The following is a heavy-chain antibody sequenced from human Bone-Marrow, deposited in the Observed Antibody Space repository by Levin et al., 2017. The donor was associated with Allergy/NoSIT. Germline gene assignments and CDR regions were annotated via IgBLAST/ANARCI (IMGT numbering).Heavy chain of an antibody. Sequence: PGGSLRLSCAGSGFTFRSFWMVWVRQAPGKGLEWVATVDQKGTEKYYLDSVKGRFSLSRDYFDTSIYMQMNSLRVEDTAVYYCARLREPSYYESTGFYNGQRCYSFGMNVWGQGTTVTVSS. D-gene: IGHD3-22*01. CDR1: GFTFRSFW. J-gene: IGHJ6*02. CDR3: ARLREPSYYESTGFYNGQRCYSFGMNV. CDR2: VDQKGTEK. V-gene: IGHV3-7*01.